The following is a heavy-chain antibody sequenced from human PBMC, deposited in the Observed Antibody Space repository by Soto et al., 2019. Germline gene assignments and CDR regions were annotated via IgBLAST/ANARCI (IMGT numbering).Heavy chain of an antibody. CDR2: IDPGDSYI. CDR1: GYVFTTYW. J-gene: IGHJ4*02. V-gene: IGHV5-10-1*04. CDR3: ARRGAGYNYDY. D-gene: IGHD5-12*01. Sequence: GESLKISCQGSGYVFTTYWISWVRQMPGKGLEWMGRIDPGDSYINYSPSFQGQVTISVDKSISTAYLQWSSLKASDTAMYYCARRGAGYNYDYWGQGTLVTVSS.